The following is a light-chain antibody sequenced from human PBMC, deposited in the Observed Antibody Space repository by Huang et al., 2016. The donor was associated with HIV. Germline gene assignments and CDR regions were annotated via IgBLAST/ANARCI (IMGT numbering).Light chain of an antibody. CDR1: QSINKY. J-gene: IGKJ2*01. V-gene: IGKV1-39*01. Sequence: DIQMTQSPSSLSASVGDRVIISCRASQSINKYLNWYQQMPGKAPKLLIYGASTFKRGVSSRFSGSVSGTDFTLTIGSLQPEDAATYYCQQSYKAPRTFGQGTLLEI. CDR2: GAS. CDR3: QQSYKAPRT.